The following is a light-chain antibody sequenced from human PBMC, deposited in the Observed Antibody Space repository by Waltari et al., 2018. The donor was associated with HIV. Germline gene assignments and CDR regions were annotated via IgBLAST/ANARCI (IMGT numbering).Light chain of an antibody. J-gene: IGLJ2*01. CDR2: DVS. Sequence: QSALTQPASVSGSPGQSITISCTGTSSDVGGYNYVSWYQQHPGKAPKLMIYDVSKWPSGVSNRFSGSKSGNTASLTISGLQAEDEADYYCSSYTSSSTSVVFGGGTKLTVL. V-gene: IGLV2-14*01. CDR1: SSDVGGYNY. CDR3: SSYTSSSTSVV.